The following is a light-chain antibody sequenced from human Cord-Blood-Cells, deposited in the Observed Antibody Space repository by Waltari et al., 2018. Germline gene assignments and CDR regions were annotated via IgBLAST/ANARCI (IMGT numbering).Light chain of an antibody. Sequence: QSALTQPRPVSGSPGQSVTIPGTGTSSDVVGYNYFSWYQQHPGKAPKLMIYDVSKRPSGVPDRFSGSKSGNTASLTISGLQAEDEADYYCCSYAGSYVFGTGTKVTVL. J-gene: IGLJ1*01. CDR2: DVS. CDR1: SSDVVGYNY. V-gene: IGLV2-11*01. CDR3: CSYAGSYV.